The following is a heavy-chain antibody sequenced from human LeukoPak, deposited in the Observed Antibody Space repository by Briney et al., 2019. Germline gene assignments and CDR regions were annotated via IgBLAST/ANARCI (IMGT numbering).Heavy chain of an antibody. D-gene: IGHD2-15*01. CDR3: ARGIPAVVPRAFDL. V-gene: IGHV3-9*01. Sequence: GGSLRLSCAASGFTFDDYAMHWVRQAPGKGLEWVSGISWNSGSIGYADSVKGRFTISRDNAKNSLYLQMNSLRAEDTAVYYCARGIPAVVPRAFDLWGQGTMVTVSS. CDR1: GFTFDDYA. J-gene: IGHJ3*01. CDR2: ISWNSGSI.